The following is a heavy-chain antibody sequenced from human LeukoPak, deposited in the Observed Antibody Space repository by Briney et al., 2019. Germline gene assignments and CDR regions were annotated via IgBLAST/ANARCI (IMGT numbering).Heavy chain of an antibody. CDR2: INHSGST. V-gene: IGHV4-34*01. D-gene: IGHD3-22*01. CDR3: AKRLNYYDSSGYYRIGAFDI. J-gene: IGHJ3*02. CDR1: GGSFGGYY. Sequence: SETLSHTCAVYGGSFGGYYWSWIRQPPGKGLEWIGEINHSGSTNYNPSLKSRVTISVDTSKNQFSLKLSSVTAADTAVYYCAKRLNYYDSSGYYRIGAFDIWGQGTMVTVSS.